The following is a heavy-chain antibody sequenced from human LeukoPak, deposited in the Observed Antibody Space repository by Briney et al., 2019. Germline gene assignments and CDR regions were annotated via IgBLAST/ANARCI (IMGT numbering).Heavy chain of an antibody. CDR1: GYSFTSYW. D-gene: IGHD4-23*01. Sequence: GESLQISCQGSGYSFTSYWIGWVRQMPGKGLEWMGIIYPGDSDTRYSPSFRGQVTISADKSISTAYLQWSSLKASDTAMYYCAKRVDYGGSPFDYWGQGTLVTVSS. CDR2: IYPGDSDT. CDR3: AKRVDYGGSPFDY. V-gene: IGHV5-51*01. J-gene: IGHJ4*02.